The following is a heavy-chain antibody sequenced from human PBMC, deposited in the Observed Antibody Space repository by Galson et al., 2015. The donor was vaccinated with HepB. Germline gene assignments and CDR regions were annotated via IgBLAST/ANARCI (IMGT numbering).Heavy chain of an antibody. CDR2: ISYDGSNK. J-gene: IGHJ5*02. D-gene: IGHD1-1*01. Sequence: SLRLSCAASGFTFSSYGMHWVRQAPGKGLEWVAVISYDGSNKYYADSVKGRFTISRDNSKNTLYLQMNSLRAEDTAVYYCAKDRGYTRFDPWGQGTLVTVSS. V-gene: IGHV3-30*18. CDR1: GFTFSSYG. CDR3: AKDRGYTRFDP.